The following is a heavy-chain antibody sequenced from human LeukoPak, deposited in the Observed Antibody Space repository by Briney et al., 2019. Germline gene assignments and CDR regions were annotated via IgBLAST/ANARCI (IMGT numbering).Heavy chain of an antibody. CDR2: IIPIFGTA. CDR1: GYTFTSYD. CDR3: ARAYQRLGGLSFPDQ. V-gene: IGHV1-69*13. J-gene: IGHJ5*02. D-gene: IGHD3-16*02. Sequence: ASVKVSCKASGYTFTSYDINWVRQAPGQGLEWMGGIIPIFGTANYAQKFQGRVTITADESTSTAYMELSSLRSEDTAVYYCARAYQRLGGLSFPDQWGQGTLVSVSS.